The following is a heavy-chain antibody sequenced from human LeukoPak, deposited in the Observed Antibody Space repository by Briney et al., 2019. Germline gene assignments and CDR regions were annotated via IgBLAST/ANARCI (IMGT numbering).Heavy chain of an antibody. V-gene: IGHV3-33*01. Sequence: GGSLRLSCAASGITFSSYGMHWVRRAPGKGLEWVALIRYDGSNTYYGDSVKGRFTISRDNSKSTLYLQMNSLRAEDTAMYYCARRPSGGSYHIDYWGQGTLVTVSS. CDR1: GITFSSYG. D-gene: IGHD1-26*01. CDR3: ARRPSGGSYHIDY. J-gene: IGHJ4*02. CDR2: IRYDGSNT.